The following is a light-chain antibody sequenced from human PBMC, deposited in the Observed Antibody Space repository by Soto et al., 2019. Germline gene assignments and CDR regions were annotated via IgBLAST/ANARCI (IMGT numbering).Light chain of an antibody. CDR3: QQYGSSSFT. CDR2: GAS. J-gene: IGKJ2*01. Sequence: IVLTQSAATLSLYPGEGATLSCRASHSVASTYLAWYQQKPGLAPRLIIYGASNRASGTPDRFSGGGSGTDFTLTISRLEPEDFAVYYCQQYGSSSFTFGQGTKLEIK. V-gene: IGKV3-20*01. CDR1: HSVASTY.